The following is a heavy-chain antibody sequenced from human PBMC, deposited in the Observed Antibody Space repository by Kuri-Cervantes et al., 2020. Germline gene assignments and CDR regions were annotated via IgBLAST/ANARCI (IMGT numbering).Heavy chain of an antibody. CDR1: GCTFSSYA. D-gene: IGHD4-17*01. CDR2: IIPIFGTA. CDR3: ARVRMTTVTPDDAFDI. V-gene: IGHV1-69*13. J-gene: IGHJ3*02. Sequence: SVKVSCKASGCTFSSYAISWVRQAPGQGLEWMGGIIPIFGTANYAQKFQGRVTITADESTSTAYMELSSLRSEDTAVYYCARVRMTTVTPDDAFDIWGQGTMVTVSS.